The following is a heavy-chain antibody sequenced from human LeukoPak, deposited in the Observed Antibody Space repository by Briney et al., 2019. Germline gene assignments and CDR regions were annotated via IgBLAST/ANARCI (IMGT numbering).Heavy chain of an antibody. CDR2: MNPNSGNT. V-gene: IGHV1-8*01. CDR1: GYTFTSYD. CDR3: ARFIAVAGTVGY. J-gene: IGHJ4*02. Sequence: ASVTVSCKASGYTFTSYDINWVRQAAGQGLEWMGWMNPNSGNTDYAQKFQGRVTMTRNTSISTAYMELSSLRSEDTAVYYCARFIAVAGTVGYWGQGTLVTVSS. D-gene: IGHD6-19*01.